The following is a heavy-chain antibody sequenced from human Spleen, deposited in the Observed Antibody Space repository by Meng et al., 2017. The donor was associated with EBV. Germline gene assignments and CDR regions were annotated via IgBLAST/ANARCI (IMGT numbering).Heavy chain of an antibody. V-gene: IGHV1-18*01. CDR1: GYIFTTFG. CDR3: TRGDL. J-gene: IGHJ4*02. CDR2: ISTYNDNA. Sequence: GQLGHSGNEVNKPGPSVMVSGKASGYIFTTFGINWVRHAPGQGLEWLGWISTYNDNANYAPALRDRVTMTTDTSANTVYLDLRNLRSDDTAVYYCTRGDLWGQGTLVTVSS.